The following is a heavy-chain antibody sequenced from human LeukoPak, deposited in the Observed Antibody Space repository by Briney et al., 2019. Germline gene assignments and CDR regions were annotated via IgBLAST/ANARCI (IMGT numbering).Heavy chain of an antibody. J-gene: IGHJ3*02. CDR1: GFTCSTYV. D-gene: IGHD3-16*02. V-gene: IGHV3-23*01. Sequence: GGSLRLSCAASGFTCSTYVMSWVRQAPGKGLEWLSLILHNGDSTYYADSVKGRFTISRDNPKNTLYLQMNSLRAEDTAVYHCARLSSFAFDIWGQGTMVTVSS. CDR3: ARLSSFAFDI. CDR2: ILHNGDST.